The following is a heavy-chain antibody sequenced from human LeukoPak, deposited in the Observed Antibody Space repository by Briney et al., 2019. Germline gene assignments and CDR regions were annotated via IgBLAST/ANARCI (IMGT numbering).Heavy chain of an antibody. Sequence: SETLSLTCTVSGGSVRDNYWSWIRQPPGKGLEWIGRVYTGGSPNYNSSLKSRVALSLDTSRNQFSMNLTSVTAADTAVYFCARGLTFTGFDFWGQGALVTVSS. CDR3: ARGLTFTGFDF. CDR1: GGSVRDNY. J-gene: IGHJ4*02. V-gene: IGHV4-4*07. D-gene: IGHD3-9*01. CDR2: VYTGGSP.